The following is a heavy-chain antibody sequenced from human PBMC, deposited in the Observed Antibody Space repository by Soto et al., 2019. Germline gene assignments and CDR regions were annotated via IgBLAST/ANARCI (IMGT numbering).Heavy chain of an antibody. CDR3: ARGSFSSSSSWFDP. V-gene: IGHV4-4*02. CDR2: IFHDGTA. D-gene: IGHD6-6*01. J-gene: IGHJ5*02. Sequence: TSETLSLTCAVSGVSLTSGNWWTWVRQSPQRGLEYIGEIFHDGTANYYPSFERRVAIAVDTTENQFSLKLTSVTAADTSVYYCARGSFSSSSSWFDPWGRGTLVTVSS. CDR1: GVSLTSGNW.